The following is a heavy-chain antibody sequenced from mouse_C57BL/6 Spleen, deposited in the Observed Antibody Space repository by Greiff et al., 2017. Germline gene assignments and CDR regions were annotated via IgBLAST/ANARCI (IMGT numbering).Heavy chain of an antibody. D-gene: IGHD2-3*01. Sequence: VQLQQSGAELVKPGASVKMSCKASGYTFTTYPIEWMKQNHGKSLEWIGNFHPYNDDTKYNEKFKGKATLTVEKSSSTVYLELSRLTSDDSAVYYCARQGIYDGYYGYAMDYWGQGTSVTVSS. J-gene: IGHJ4*01. CDR3: ARQGIYDGYYGYAMDY. V-gene: IGHV1-47*01. CDR2: FHPYNDDT. CDR1: GYTFTTYP.